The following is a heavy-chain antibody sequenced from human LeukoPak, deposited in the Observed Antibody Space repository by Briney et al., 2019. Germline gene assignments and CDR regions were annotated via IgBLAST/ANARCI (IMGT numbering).Heavy chain of an antibody. D-gene: IGHD1-7*01. V-gene: IGHV3-21*01. CDR3: ARSGTGTTYYYYMDV. CDR1: GFTFSSYS. CDR2: ISSSSSYI. Sequence: GRTLSLSCAASGFTFSSYSMNWVRQAPGKGLEWVSSISSSSSYIYYADSVKGRFTISRDNAKNSLYLQMNSLRAEDTAVYYCARSGTGTTYYYYMDVWGKGTTVTVSS. J-gene: IGHJ6*03.